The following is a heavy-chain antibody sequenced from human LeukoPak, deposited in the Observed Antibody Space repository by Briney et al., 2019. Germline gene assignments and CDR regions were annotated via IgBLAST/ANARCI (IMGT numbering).Heavy chain of an antibody. D-gene: IGHD7-27*01. CDR1: GYTFSGYF. CDR2: INADSGGP. V-gene: IGHV1-2*06. J-gene: IGHJ4*02. CDR3: ARDLSSTPNWEFDY. Sequence: VASVKVSCKASGYTFSGYFIHWVRQAAGQRLEWMGRINADSGGPEYPPNFQGRVTMTRDTSTSTASMELSRLTSDDTAVYYCARDLSSTPNWEFDYWGQGTLVTVSS.